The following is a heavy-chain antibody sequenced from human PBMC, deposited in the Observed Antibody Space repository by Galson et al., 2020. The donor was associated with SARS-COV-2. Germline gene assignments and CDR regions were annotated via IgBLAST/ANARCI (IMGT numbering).Heavy chain of an antibody. Sequence: GGSLRLSCAASGFTFSSYDMHWVRQATGKGLEWVSAIGTAGDTYYPGSVTGRFTISRENAKNSLYIQMNSLRAGDTAVYYCARASHYWLVSYLDVWGKGTTVTVAS. V-gene: IGHV3-13*01. D-gene: IGHD3-9*01. CDR1: GFTFSSYD. J-gene: IGHJ6*03. CDR3: ARASHYWLVSYLDV. CDR2: IGTAGDT.